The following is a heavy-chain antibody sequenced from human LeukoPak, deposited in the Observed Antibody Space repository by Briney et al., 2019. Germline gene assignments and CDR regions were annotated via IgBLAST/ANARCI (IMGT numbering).Heavy chain of an antibody. CDR2: INHSGST. Sequence: SETLSLTCAVYGGSFSGYYWSWIRQPPGKGLEWIGEINHSGSTNYNPSLKNRVTISVDTSKNQFSLKLSSVTAADTAVYYCASQSSGYSLNWFDPWGQGTLVTVSS. D-gene: IGHD3-22*01. J-gene: IGHJ5*02. V-gene: IGHV4-34*01. CDR3: ASQSSGYSLNWFDP. CDR1: GGSFSGYY.